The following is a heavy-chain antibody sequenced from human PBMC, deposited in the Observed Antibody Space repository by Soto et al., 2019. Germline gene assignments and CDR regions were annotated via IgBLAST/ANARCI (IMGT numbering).Heavy chain of an antibody. V-gene: IGHV3-21*01. CDR1: GFTFSSYS. CDR3: ARGCLNNWNVAYYYMDV. Sequence: EVQLVESGGGLVKPGGSLRLSCAASGFTFSSYSMNWVRQAPGKGLEWVPSISSRSSYIYYAESVKSRFTISRDNAKNSLYLQMNSLRAEDTAVYYSARGCLNNWNVAYYYMDVWGKGTTVTVSS. CDR2: ISSRSSYI. D-gene: IGHD1-1*01. J-gene: IGHJ6*03.